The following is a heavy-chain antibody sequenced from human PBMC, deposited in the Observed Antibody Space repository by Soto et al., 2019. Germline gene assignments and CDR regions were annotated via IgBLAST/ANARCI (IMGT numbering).Heavy chain of an antibody. V-gene: IGHV4-59*01. CDR2: IFYNGGA. CDR1: FGPMRGYY. CDR3: ARDGDHDYFYGMDI. J-gene: IGHJ6*02. Sequence: LQESVPGLVKASETLSLSCSVSFGPMRGYYWSWIRQPPGKGLEWIANIFYNGGANYNPSLRSRVTISVDKSKNSFSLRLTSVTPAYTAVYYCARDGDHDYFYGMDIWGQGTTVTVS. D-gene: IGHD7-27*01.